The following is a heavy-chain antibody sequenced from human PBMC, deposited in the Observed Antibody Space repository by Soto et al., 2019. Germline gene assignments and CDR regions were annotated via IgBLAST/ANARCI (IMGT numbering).Heavy chain of an antibody. V-gene: IGHV3-23*01. CDR3: AKDRATWSGCSSTSCYGGGFDY. D-gene: IGHD2-2*01. CDR2: ISGSGGST. CDR1: GFTFSSYA. J-gene: IGHJ4*02. Sequence: PGGSLRLSCAASGFTFSSYAMSWVRQAPGKGLEWVSAISGSGGSTYYADSVKGRFTISRDNSKNTLYLQMNSLRAEDTAVYYCAKDRATWSGCSSTSCYGGGFDYWGQGTLVTVSS.